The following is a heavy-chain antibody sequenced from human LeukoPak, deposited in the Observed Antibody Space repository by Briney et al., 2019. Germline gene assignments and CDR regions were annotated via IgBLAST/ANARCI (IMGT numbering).Heavy chain of an antibody. Sequence: GGSLRLSCAASGFTFSSYSMNWVRQAPGKGLEWVSAISGSGGSTYYADSVKGRFTISRDNSKNTLYLQMNSLRAEDTAVYYCAKTPSPIAVYAITFDYWGQGTLVTVSS. J-gene: IGHJ4*02. CDR2: ISGSGGST. V-gene: IGHV3-23*01. CDR1: GFTFSSYS. D-gene: IGHD2-8*01. CDR3: AKTPSPIAVYAITFDY.